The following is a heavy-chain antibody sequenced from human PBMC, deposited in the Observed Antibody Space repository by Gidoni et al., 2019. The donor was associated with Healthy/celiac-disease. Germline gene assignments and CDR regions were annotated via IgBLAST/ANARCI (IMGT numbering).Heavy chain of an antibody. J-gene: IGHJ4*02. V-gene: IGHV3-23*01. CDR3: AKGRLWGVRGAPDY. D-gene: IGHD3-10*01. Sequence: VQLLESGGGLVQPGGSLRLSCAASAFTFSSYAMSWVRQAPGEGLEWVSAICGSGGSTYYADSVKGRFTISRDNSKNTLYLQMNSLRAEYTAVYYCAKGRLWGVRGAPDYWGQGTLVTVSS. CDR1: AFTFSSYA. CDR2: ICGSGGST.